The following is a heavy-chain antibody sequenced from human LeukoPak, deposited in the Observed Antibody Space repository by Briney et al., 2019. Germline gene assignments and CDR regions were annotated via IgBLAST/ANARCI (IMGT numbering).Heavy chain of an antibody. CDR2: IYYSGST. V-gene: IGHV4-61*01. J-gene: IGHJ4*02. CDR3: AREAMYSYGNNFDY. D-gene: IGHD5-18*01. Sequence: SETLSLTCTVSGGSVSSGSYYWSWIRQPPGKGLEWIGYIYYSGSTNYNPSLKSRVAISVDTSKNQFSLKLSSVTAADTAVYHCAREAMYSYGNNFDYWGQGTLVTVSS. CDR1: GGSVSSGSYY.